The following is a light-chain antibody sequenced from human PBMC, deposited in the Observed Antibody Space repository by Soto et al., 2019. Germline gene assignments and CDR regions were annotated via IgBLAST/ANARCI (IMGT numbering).Light chain of an antibody. Sequence: IVLTQSPGTLSLSPGERATHSCRASHSITSSYFAWYQQRPGQVPRLLIYGASRRATGIPDRFSGSGSGADFTLTISRLEPEDFAVYYCHQYGTSPFTFGPGTKVDIK. CDR3: HQYGTSPFT. CDR2: GAS. V-gene: IGKV3-20*01. J-gene: IGKJ3*01. CDR1: HSITSSY.